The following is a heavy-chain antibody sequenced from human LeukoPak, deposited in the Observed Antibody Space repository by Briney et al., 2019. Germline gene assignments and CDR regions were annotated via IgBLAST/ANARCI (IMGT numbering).Heavy chain of an antibody. D-gene: IGHD2-2*01. V-gene: IGHV3-30*02. CDR3: AKDGCSSTRPTLECRYYFDY. CDR1: GFTFSSYG. CDR2: IRYDGSNK. J-gene: IGHJ4*02. Sequence: GGSLRLSCAASGFTFSSYGMHWVRQAPGKGLEWVAFIRYDGSNKYYADSVKGRFTISRDNSKNTLYLQMNSLRAEDTAVYYCAKDGCSSTRPTLECRYYFDYWGQGTLVTVPS.